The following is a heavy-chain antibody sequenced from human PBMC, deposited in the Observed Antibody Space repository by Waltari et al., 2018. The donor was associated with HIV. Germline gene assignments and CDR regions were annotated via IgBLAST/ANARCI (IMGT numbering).Heavy chain of an antibody. CDR1: GFTFRYSW. CDR2: IRCDGSDE. Sequence: ELHLVESGGNLVQPGGSLRLSCTASGFTFRYSWMSWVRQAPGKGLEWVATIRCDGSDEVYVDSVKGRFTISRDNAKSSVYLQMNSLRVEDSAIYYCASSRSDYDTKYYGMGVWGQGTTVSVSS. D-gene: IGHD5-12*01. V-gene: IGHV3-7*01. CDR3: ASSRSDYDTKYYGMGV. J-gene: IGHJ6*02.